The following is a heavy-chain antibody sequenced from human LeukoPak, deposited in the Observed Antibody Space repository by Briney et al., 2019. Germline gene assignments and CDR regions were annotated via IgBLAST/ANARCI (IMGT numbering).Heavy chain of an antibody. J-gene: IGHJ6*03. D-gene: IGHD3-3*01. CDR3: ARVRSTPHGYMDV. Sequence: KPGGSLRLSCAASGFTFSSYSMNWVRQAPGKGLEWVSSISSSSSYIYYADSVKGRFTISKDNAKNSLYLQMNSLRAEDTAVYYCARVRSTPHGYMDVWGKGTTVTVSS. CDR2: ISSSSSYI. V-gene: IGHV3-21*01. CDR1: GFTFSSYS.